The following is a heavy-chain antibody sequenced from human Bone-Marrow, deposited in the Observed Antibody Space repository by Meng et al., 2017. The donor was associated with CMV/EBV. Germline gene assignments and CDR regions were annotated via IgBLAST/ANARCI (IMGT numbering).Heavy chain of an antibody. CDR2: IKEDGSEK. CDR3: ARYDFWSGYFHY. D-gene: IGHD3-3*01. V-gene: IGHV3-7*01. J-gene: IGHJ4*02. Sequence: GGSLRLSCAASGFTFSSYGMSWVRQAPGKGLEWVTNIKEDGSEKYYVDSVKGRFTISRDNANNSLYRQMNSLRAEDTAVYYCARYDFWSGYFHYWGQGTLVTVSS. CDR1: GFTFSSYG.